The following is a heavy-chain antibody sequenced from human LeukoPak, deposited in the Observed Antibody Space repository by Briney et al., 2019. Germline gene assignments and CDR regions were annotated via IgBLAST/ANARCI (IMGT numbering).Heavy chain of an antibody. Sequence: PGGSLRLSCAASGFTFSSYAMSWVRQAPGKGLEWVSAISGSDYSGYSTYYADSVRGRFTISRDNAKNTLYLQMNSLRAEDTAVYYCARARGGIEDGAFDIWGQGTMVTVSS. CDR3: ARARGGIEDGAFDI. V-gene: IGHV3-23*01. J-gene: IGHJ3*02. CDR2: ISGSDYSGYST. D-gene: IGHD1-14*01. CDR1: GFTFSSYA.